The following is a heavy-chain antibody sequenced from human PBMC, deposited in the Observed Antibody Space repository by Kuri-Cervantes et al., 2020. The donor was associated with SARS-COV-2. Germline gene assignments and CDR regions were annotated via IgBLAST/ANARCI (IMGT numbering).Heavy chain of an antibody. D-gene: IGHD3-3*01. Sequence: GSLRLSCTVSGGSISSSSYYWGWIRQPPGKGLEWIGSIYYSGSTYYNPSLKSRVTISVDTSKNQFSLKLSSVTAADTAVYYCARQMMSSITIFGVVITRYWFDPWGQGTLVTVSS. CDR1: GGSISSSSYY. CDR3: ARQMMSSITIFGVVITRYWFDP. V-gene: IGHV4-39*01. CDR2: IYYSGST. J-gene: IGHJ5*02.